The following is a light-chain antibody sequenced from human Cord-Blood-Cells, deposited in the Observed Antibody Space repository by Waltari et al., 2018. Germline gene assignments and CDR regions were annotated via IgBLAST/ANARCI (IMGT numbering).Light chain of an antibody. CDR1: QSVLYSSNNKNY. J-gene: IGKJ1*01. V-gene: IGKV4-1*01. Sequence: DIVMTQSPDSLAVSLGEGATITCKSSQSVLYSSNNKNYLAWYQQKPGQPPKLLIYWASTRESGVPDRFSGSRSWTEFTLTVSSRQAEDVAVYYCQQYYSTPQTFGQGTKVEIK. CDR3: QQYYSTPQT. CDR2: WAS.